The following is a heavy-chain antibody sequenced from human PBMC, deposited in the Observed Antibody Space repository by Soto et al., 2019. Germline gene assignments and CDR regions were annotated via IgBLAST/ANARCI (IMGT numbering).Heavy chain of an antibody. CDR1: GYTFTSYD. V-gene: IGHV1-8*01. J-gene: IGHJ4*02. Sequence: QVQLVQSGAEVKKPGASVKVSCKASGYTFTSYDINWVRQATGQGLEWMGWMNPNSGNTGYEQKFQGRVTMTRNTSISTAYMDLSSLRSADTPVYYCARGSNQFLRFGEPPDWGEGTVVTVYS. CDR3: ARGSNQFLRFGEPPD. D-gene: IGHD3-10*01. CDR2: MNPNSGNT.